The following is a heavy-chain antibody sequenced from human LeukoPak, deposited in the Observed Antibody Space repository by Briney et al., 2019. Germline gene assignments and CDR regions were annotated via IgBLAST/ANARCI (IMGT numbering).Heavy chain of an antibody. D-gene: IGHD2-2*01. CDR1: GFTFSGYA. CDR3: AKDTRPADLID. J-gene: IGHJ4*02. V-gene: IGHV3-23*01. CDR2: ISDNGGST. Sequence: PGGSLRLSCAASGFTFSGYAMSWVRQAPGKGLEWVSGISDNGGSTYYADSVKGRFTISRDNSKNTLCLQMKSLRAEDTAVYYCAKDTRPADLIDWGQGTLVTASS.